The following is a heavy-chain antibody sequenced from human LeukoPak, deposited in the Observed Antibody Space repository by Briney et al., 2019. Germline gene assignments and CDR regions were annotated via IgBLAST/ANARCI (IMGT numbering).Heavy chain of an antibody. CDR3: ARGYYDILTGYSGYFDY. J-gene: IGHJ4*02. CDR2: ISSSGSTI. CDR1: GFTFSSYE. D-gene: IGHD3-9*01. Sequence: GGSLRLSCAASGFTFSSYEMNWVRQAPGKGLEWVSYISSSGSTIYYADSVKGRFTISRDNSKNTLYLQMNSLRAEDTAVYYCARGYYDILTGYSGYFDYWGQGTLVTVSS. V-gene: IGHV3-48*03.